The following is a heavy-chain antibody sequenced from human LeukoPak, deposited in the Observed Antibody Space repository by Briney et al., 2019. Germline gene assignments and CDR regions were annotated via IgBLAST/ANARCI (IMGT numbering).Heavy chain of an antibody. CDR3: ARAPSDMVVVPAAPPRYYYYGMDV. D-gene: IGHD2-2*01. CDR1: GGSISRYY. Sequence: SVTLSLTCTVSGGSISRYYWSWMRQPPGKGLEWLGYIYYSWRTNYNPSLKSRVTISVDTSKNQCSLKLSSVTAADTAVYYCARAPSDMVVVPAAPPRYYYYGMDVWGKGTTVTVSS. J-gene: IGHJ6*04. V-gene: IGHV4-59*13. CDR2: IYYSWRT.